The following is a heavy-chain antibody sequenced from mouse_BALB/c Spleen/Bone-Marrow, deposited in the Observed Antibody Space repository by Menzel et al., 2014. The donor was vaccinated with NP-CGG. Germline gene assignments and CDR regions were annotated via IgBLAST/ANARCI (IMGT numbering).Heavy chain of an antibody. CDR1: GYTFTDYT. Sequence: VQGVESAELASPGASVKMSCKASGYTFTDYTIQWVKQRPGQGLKWIGYVNPRSGYANYNQKFKDKATLTADKSSSTAFMQLSSLTSEDSAVYYRARPKGFALDYWGQGTALTVSS. CDR2: VNPRSGYA. V-gene: IGHV1-4*01. J-gene: IGHJ2*01. CDR3: ARPKGFALDY.